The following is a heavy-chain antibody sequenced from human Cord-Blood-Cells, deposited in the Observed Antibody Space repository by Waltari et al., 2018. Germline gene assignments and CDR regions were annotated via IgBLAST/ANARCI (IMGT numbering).Heavy chain of an antibody. CDR2: ILPILGIT. V-gene: IGHV1-69*04. J-gene: IGHJ4*02. D-gene: IGHD2-2*02. Sequence: QVQLVQSGAEVKKPGSSVKVSCKASGGTFSSYAISWVRQAPGPGLEWMGGILPILGITNHAQKFQGRVTITADESTSTAYMELSSLRSEDTAVYYCAVYCSSTSCYNDYYDSSGYYYFDYWGQGTLVTVSS. CDR3: AVYCSSTSCYNDYYDSSGYYYFDY. CDR1: GGTFSSYA.